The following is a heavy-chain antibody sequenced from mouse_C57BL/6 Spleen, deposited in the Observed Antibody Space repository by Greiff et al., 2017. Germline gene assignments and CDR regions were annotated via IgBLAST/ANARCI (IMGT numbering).Heavy chain of an antibody. Sequence: VQLKQSGPELVKPGASVKISCKASGYTFTDYYMNWVKQSHGKSLEWIGDINPNNGGTSYNQKFKGKATLTVDKSSSTAYMELRSLTSEDSAVYYCARITPDYFDYWGQGTTLTVSS. CDR1: GYTFTDYY. V-gene: IGHV1-26*01. J-gene: IGHJ2*01. D-gene: IGHD1-1*01. CDR2: INPNNGGT. CDR3: ARITPDYFDY.